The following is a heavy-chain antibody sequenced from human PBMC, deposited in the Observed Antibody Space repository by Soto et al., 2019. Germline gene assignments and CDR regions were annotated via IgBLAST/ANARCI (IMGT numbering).Heavy chain of an antibody. V-gene: IGHV4-34*01. J-gene: IGHJ4*02. D-gene: IGHD4-17*01. CDR2: VNHSGST. CDR1: GGPYRGHY. Sequence: PSETLTLTCGFYGGPYRGHYWSCIRQPPGKGLEWIGEVNHSGSTSYNPSLNSRVSTSVDTSKNHFSLKLSSVTAADTAVYYCARHNPDYGGNSLDYWGQGTLVTVSS. CDR3: ARHNPDYGGNSLDY.